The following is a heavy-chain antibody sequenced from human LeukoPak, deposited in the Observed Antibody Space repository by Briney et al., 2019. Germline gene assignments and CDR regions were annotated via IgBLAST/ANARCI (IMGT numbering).Heavy chain of an antibody. CDR3: ARDYYYDSSELQSYYYYYYMDV. V-gene: IGHV3-74*01. CDR2: IKSDGSST. CDR1: GFTVSSNY. J-gene: IGHJ6*03. D-gene: IGHD3-22*01. Sequence: PGGSLRLSCAASGFTVSSNYMSWVRQAPGKGLVWVSRIKSDGSSTSYADSVKGRFTISRDNARNTLYLQMNSLRAEDTAVYYCARDYYYDSSELQSYYYYYYMDVWGKGTTVTISS.